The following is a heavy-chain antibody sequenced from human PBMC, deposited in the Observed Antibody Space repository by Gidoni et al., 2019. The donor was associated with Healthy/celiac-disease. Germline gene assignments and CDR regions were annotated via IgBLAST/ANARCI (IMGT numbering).Heavy chain of an antibody. D-gene: IGHD6-13*01. Sequence: EVQMVESGGGLVKPGGSMRLSCEASGFTFSSYSMIWVRQAPGTGLEWVSSISSSSSYIYYADSVKGRFTISRDNAKNSLYLQMNSLRAEDTAVYYCARDPSAAGIFDYWGQGTLVTVSS. CDR1: GFTFSSYS. J-gene: IGHJ4*02. CDR2: ISSSSSYI. V-gene: IGHV3-21*01. CDR3: ARDPSAAGIFDY.